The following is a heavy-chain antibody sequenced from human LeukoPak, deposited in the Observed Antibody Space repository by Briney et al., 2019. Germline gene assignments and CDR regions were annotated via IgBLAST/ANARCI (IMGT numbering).Heavy chain of an antibody. D-gene: IGHD3-9*01. Sequence: ASVKVSCKASGYTFTSYGISWVRQAPGQGLEWMGWISAYNGNTNYAQKLQGRVTMTTDTSTSTAYMELRSLRSDDTAVYYCARVYHDILTGYDAFDIWGQGTMVTVSS. V-gene: IGHV1-18*01. CDR3: ARVYHDILTGYDAFDI. J-gene: IGHJ3*02. CDR2: ISAYNGNT. CDR1: GYTFTSYG.